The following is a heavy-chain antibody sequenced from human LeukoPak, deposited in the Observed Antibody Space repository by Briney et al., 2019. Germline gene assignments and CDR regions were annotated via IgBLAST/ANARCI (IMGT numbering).Heavy chain of an antibody. CDR1: GFTFSSPW. J-gene: IGHJ3*01. CDR2: ISSDGITT. D-gene: IGHD3-3*01. CDR3: ARMEVA. V-gene: IGHV3-74*01. Sequence: GGSLRLSCAASGFTFSSPWIHWVRQVPGKGLVWVSRISSDGITTNYADSVKGRFTISRDNAKNTVYLQMNSLRAEDTAVYYCARMEVAWGQGTIVTVSS.